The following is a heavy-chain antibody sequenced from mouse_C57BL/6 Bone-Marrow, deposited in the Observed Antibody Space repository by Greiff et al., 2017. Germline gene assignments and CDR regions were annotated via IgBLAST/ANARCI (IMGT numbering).Heavy chain of an antibody. D-gene: IGHD1-1*01. J-gene: IGHJ3*01. V-gene: IGHV1-15*01. Sequence: QVQLQQSGAELVRPGASVTLSCKASGYTFTDYEMHWVKQTPVHGLEWIGAIDPETGGTAYNQKFKGKAILTADKSSSTAYMELRSLTSEDSAVYYCTRRDHITTGWFAYWGQGTLVTVSA. CDR1: GYTFTDYE. CDR3: TRRDHITTGWFAY. CDR2: IDPETGGT.